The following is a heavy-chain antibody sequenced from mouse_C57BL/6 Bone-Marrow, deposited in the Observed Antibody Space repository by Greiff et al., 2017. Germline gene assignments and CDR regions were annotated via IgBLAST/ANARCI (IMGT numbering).Heavy chain of an antibody. V-gene: IGHV5-17*01. CDR3: AGLASYYFDY. Sequence: EVHLVESGGDLVKPGGSLKLSCAASGFTFSDYGMHWVRQAPEKGLEWVAYISSGSSTIYYADTVKGRFTISRDNAKNTLYLQMTSLRSEDTAMYYCAGLASYYFDYWGQGTTLTVSS. J-gene: IGHJ2*01. CDR1: GFTFSDYG. CDR2: ISSGSSTI.